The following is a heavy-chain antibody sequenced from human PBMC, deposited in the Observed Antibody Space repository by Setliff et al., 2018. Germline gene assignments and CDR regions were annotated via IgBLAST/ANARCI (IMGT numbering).Heavy chain of an antibody. J-gene: IGHJ4*02. D-gene: IGHD3-22*01. V-gene: IGHV4-38-2*01. CDR3: ARHYYDSGGYYIDY. Sequence: SETLSLTCAVSGYSISSDSYWGWTRQPPGKGLEWIGSIYHSGRNYYNPSLKSRVIISVDTSKNQFSLKLSSVTAADTAVYYCARHYYDSGGYYIDYWGQGTLVTVSS. CDR2: IYHSGRN. CDR1: GYSISSDSY.